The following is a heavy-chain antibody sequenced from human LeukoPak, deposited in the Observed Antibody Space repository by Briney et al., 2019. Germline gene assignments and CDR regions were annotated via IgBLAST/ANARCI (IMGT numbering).Heavy chain of an antibody. D-gene: IGHD3-3*01. CDR3: ARHQHYDFWSGYSYY. CDR1: GFTFSSYS. V-gene: IGHV3-21*01. Sequence: NPGGSLRLSCAASGFTFSSYSMNWVRQAPGKGLEWVSSISGSSSYIYYADSVKGRFTTSRDNAKNSLYLQMNSLRAEDTAVYYCARHQHYDFWSGYSYYWGQGTLVTVSS. CDR2: ISGSSSYI. J-gene: IGHJ4*02.